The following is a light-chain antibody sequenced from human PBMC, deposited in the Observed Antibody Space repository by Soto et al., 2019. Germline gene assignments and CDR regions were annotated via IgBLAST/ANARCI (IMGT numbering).Light chain of an antibody. CDR2: DAS. CDR3: QQRSF. CDR1: QSVGSN. J-gene: IGKJ5*01. Sequence: EIVMTQSPATLSVSPGERATLSCRTSQSVGSNLAWYQQKPGQAPRLLMYDASNRATGIPARFSGSGSGTDFTLTISSLEPEDFAVYYCQQRSFFGQGTRLEIK. V-gene: IGKV3-11*01.